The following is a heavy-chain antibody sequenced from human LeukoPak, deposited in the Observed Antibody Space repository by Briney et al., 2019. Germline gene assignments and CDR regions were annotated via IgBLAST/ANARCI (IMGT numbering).Heavy chain of an antibody. Sequence: GASVKVSCKASGYTFTGYYMHWVRQAPGQGLEWMGWISAYNGNTNYAQKLQGRVTMTTDTSTSTAYMELRSLRSDDTAVYYCARVAMPRGKQWLVRFDYWGQGTLVTVSS. CDR2: ISAYNGNT. CDR1: GYTFTGYY. J-gene: IGHJ4*02. CDR3: ARVAMPRGKQWLVRFDY. V-gene: IGHV1-18*04. D-gene: IGHD6-19*01.